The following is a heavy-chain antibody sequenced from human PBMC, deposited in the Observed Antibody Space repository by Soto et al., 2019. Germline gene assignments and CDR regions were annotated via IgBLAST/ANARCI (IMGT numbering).Heavy chain of an antibody. J-gene: IGHJ4*02. CDR2: IYYSGST. V-gene: IGHV4-39*01. D-gene: IGHD4-17*01. CDR1: GGSISSSSYY. Sequence: PSETLSLTCTVSGGSISSSSYYWGWIRQPPGKGLEGIGSIYYSGSTYYNPSLKSRVTISVDTSKNQFSLKLSSVTAADTAVYYCARKDYPASFDYWGQGTLVTVSS. CDR3: ARKDYPASFDY.